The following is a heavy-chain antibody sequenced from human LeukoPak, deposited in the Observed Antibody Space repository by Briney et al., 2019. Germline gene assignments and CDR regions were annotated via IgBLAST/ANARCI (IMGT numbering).Heavy chain of an antibody. CDR2: ISYDGSNE. J-gene: IGHJ4*02. CDR1: GFTFSSYW. Sequence: PGGSLRLSCAASGFTFSSYWMSWVRQAPGKGLEWVAVISYDGSNEYYADSVKGRFTISRDNSKNTLYLQMGSLRAEDTAVYYCAKEFNRGLPDYWGQGTLVTVPS. CDR3: AKEFNRGLPDY. V-gene: IGHV3-30*18. D-gene: IGHD2-21*01.